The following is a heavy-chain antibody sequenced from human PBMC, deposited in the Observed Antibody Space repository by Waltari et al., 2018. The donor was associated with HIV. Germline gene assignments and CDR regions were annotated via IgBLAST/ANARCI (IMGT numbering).Heavy chain of an antibody. D-gene: IGHD6-6*01. CDR1: GGSISSGGYY. CDR2: IYYMGSA. CDR3: ARVHSSSSLVFDY. V-gene: IGHV4-31*03. Sequence: QVQLQESDPGLVKPSQTLSLTCTVSGGSISSGGYYWSWIRQHPGKGLEWIGYIYYMGSAYYNPSLKSRVTISVDTSKNQFSLKLSSVTAADTAVYYCARVHSSSSLVFDYWGQGTLVTVSS. J-gene: IGHJ4*02.